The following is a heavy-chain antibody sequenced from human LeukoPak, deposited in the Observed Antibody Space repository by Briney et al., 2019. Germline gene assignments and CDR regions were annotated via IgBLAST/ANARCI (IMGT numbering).Heavy chain of an antibody. V-gene: IGHV3-30*03. J-gene: IGHJ4*02. Sequence: GGSLRLSCAASGFTFSSYGMHWVRQAPGKGLEWVAVISYDGSNKYYVDSVKGRFTISRDNSKNTLYLQMNSLRAKDTAVYYCARDDFDWLFLDYWGQGTLVTVSS. CDR2: ISYDGSNK. CDR1: GFTFSSYG. D-gene: IGHD3-9*01. CDR3: ARDDFDWLFLDY.